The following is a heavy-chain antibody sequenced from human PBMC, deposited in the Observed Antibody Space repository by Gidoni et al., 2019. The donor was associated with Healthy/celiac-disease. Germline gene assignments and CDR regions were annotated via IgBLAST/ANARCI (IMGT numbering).Heavy chain of an antibody. CDR3: AKGGSSSWYNWFDP. J-gene: IGHJ5*02. CDR1: GFTFSSYG. CDR2: ISYDGSNK. Sequence: QVQLVESGGGVVQPGRSLRLSCAASGFTFSSYGMHWVRQAPGKGLECVAVISYDGSNKYYADSVKGRFTISRDNSKNTLYLQMNSLRAEDTAVYYCAKGGSSSWYNWFDPWGQGTLVTVSS. D-gene: IGHD6-13*01. V-gene: IGHV3-30*18.